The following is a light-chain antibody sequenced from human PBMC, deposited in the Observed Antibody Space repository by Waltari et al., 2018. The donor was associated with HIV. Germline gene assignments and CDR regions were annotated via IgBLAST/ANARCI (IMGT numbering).Light chain of an antibody. J-gene: IGLJ3*02. CDR1: SSDIATYNY. CDR3: ASYTITSTLV. Sequence: QSALTQPASVSGSLGQSITISCIGTSSDIATYNYVSWYQHHPDKAPRLVIYDANSRPSGVPFRFAGSTSGNTASLTISGLQAEDEADYYCASYTITSTLVFGGGTKVTVL. CDR2: DAN. V-gene: IGLV2-14*01.